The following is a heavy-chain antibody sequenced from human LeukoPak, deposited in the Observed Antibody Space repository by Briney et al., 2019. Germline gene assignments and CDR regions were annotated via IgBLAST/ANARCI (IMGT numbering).Heavy chain of an antibody. CDR2: IKEDGSEK. J-gene: IGHJ4*02. CDR1: GFTFSSYW. D-gene: IGHD3-22*01. CDR3: ARDGFYDSSGYYYFHGVR. Sequence: GGSLRLSCAASGFTFSSYWMTWVRQAPGKGLEWVANIKEDGSEKNYVGSAKGRFIISRDNAKNSLYLQMNSLRAEDTAVYYCARDGFYDSSGYYYFHGVRWGQGTLVTVSS. V-gene: IGHV3-7*01.